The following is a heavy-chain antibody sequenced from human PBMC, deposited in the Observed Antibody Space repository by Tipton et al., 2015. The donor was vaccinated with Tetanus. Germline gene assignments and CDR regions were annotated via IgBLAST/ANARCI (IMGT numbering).Heavy chain of an antibody. D-gene: IGHD6-25*01. J-gene: IGHJ6*02. CDR3: ARVQEQRIYYYGMDV. CDR1: GGSVRSGDYS. Sequence: TLSLTCTVSGGSVRSGDYSWNWIRQPPGKGLEWLAYVSYSGRTNSNYSLKSRITISQDTSKNQFSLRLTSVTAADTAVYYCARVQEQRIYYYGMDVWGQGTTVTVSS. CDR2: VSYSGRT. V-gene: IGHV4-61*08.